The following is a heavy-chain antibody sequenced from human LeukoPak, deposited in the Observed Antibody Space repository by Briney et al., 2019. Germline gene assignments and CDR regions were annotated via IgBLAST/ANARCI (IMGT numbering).Heavy chain of an antibody. J-gene: IGHJ4*02. CDR2: IYYSGST. V-gene: IGHV4-39*07. CDR1: GGSISSSSYY. CDR3: ARATYGSGSYYVVNFDY. Sequence: SETLSLTCSVSGGSISSSSYYWGWIRQPPGKGLEWIRSIYYSGSTYYNPSLKSRLTMSIDTSKNQFSLNLSSVTAADTAVYYCARATYGSGSYYVVNFDYWGQGALVTVSS. D-gene: IGHD3-10*01.